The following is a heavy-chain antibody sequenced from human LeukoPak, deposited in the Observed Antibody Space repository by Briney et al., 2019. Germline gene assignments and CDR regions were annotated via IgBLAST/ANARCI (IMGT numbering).Heavy chain of an antibody. CDR3: ARDIYCSSTSCSPSAFDY. D-gene: IGHD2-2*01. V-gene: IGHV3-20*04. CDR2: INWNGGST. J-gene: IGHJ4*02. CDR1: GFTFSSYA. Sequence: GGSLRLSCAASGFTFSSYAMSWVRQAPGKGLEWVSGINWNGGSTGYADSVKGRFTISRDNAKNSLYLQMNSLRAEDTALYYCARDIYCSSTSCSPSAFDYWGQGTLVTVSS.